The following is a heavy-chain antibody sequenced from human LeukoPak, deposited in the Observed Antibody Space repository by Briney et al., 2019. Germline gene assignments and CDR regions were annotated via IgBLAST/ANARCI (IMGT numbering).Heavy chain of an antibody. CDR3: AKPTAMTTPLYFNS. J-gene: IGHJ4*02. CDR2: ISGDGGSS. V-gene: IGHV3-43*02. CDR1: GFRFDDYA. D-gene: IGHD4-17*01. Sequence: AGSLRLSCAASGFRFDDYAMHWVRQGPGQGLEWVSIISGDGGSSDYTGSVKGRFTISRDNSKNSLYLQMNNLRAEDSAFYYCAKPTAMTTPLYFNSWGQGTLVTVSS.